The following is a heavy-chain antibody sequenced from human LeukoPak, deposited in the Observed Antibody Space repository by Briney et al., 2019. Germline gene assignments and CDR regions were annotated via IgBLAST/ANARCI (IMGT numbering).Heavy chain of an antibody. J-gene: IGHJ4*02. V-gene: IGHV3-7*04. CDR2: IKQDGSER. Sequence: PGGSLRLSCAASGFTFSSYWMSWVRQAPGERLEWVANIKQDGSERYYVDSVKGRFTISRDNAKNSLYLQMNSLRAEDTAVYYCARDFGQQLGLIDYWGQGTLVTVSS. CDR1: GFTFSSYW. CDR3: ARDFGQQLGLIDY. D-gene: IGHD6-13*01.